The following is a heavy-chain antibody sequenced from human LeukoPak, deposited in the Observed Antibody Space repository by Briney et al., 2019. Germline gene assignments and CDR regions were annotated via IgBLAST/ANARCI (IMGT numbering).Heavy chain of an antibody. D-gene: IGHD5-18*01. V-gene: IGHV4-39*01. CDR1: GGSISSSSYY. CDR3: ARHASDTAGRFDP. J-gene: IGHJ5*02. Sequence: PSETLSLTCTVSGGSISSSSYYWGWIRQPPGKGLEWIGSIYYSGSTYYSPSLKSRVTISVDTSKNQFSLKLSSVTAADTAVYYCARHASDTAGRFDPWGQGTLVTVSS. CDR2: IYYSGST.